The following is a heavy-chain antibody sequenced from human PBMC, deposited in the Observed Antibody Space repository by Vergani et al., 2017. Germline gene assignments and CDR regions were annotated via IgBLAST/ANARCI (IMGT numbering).Heavy chain of an antibody. CDR3: AKQGGYDFWSGQYYFDF. CDR1: GFTFDNYA. D-gene: IGHD3-3*01. J-gene: IGHJ4*02. V-gene: IGHV3-23*01. Sequence: EVHLLESGGGLIQPGGSLRISCAASGFTFDNYAMTWVRQAPGKGLQWVSGISGSGSSKFYEDSLKGRVTISRDNSKNTLSLQMNSLRAADTAVYYCAKQGGYDFWSGQYYFDFWGQGTLVIVSS. CDR2: ISGSGSSK.